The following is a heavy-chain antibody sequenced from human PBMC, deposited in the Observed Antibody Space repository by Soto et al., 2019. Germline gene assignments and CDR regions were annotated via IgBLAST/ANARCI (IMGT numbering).Heavy chain of an antibody. J-gene: IGHJ4*02. V-gene: IGHV4-34*01. CDR3: ARGVKYDYRWGSYWGYYFDY. CDR1: CGSFSGYY. D-gene: IGHD3-16*01. CDR2: INHSGSA. Sequence: QVQLQQWGAGLLKPSETLSLTCAVYCGSFSGYYWSWIRQPPGKGLEWIGEINHSGSANYNPSLKRRRTILVGKSKKQFLLEPGSGTGGDTGGYFFARGVKYDYRWGSYWGYYFDYWGQGTLVTVSS.